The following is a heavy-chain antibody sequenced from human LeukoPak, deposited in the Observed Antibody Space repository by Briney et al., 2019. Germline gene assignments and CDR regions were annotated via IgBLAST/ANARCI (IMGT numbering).Heavy chain of an antibody. D-gene: IGHD3-10*01. Sequence: GGSLRLSCVASGITFSTYGMSWVRQAPGKGLEWVSAIRGAGDITDYADSVKGRFTISRDNSKNILYLQMSSLRAEDTAIYYCAKAPYGSGSYYVNPWGQGTLVTVSS. J-gene: IGHJ5*02. CDR1: GITFSTYG. V-gene: IGHV3-23*01. CDR3: AKAPYGSGSYYVNP. CDR2: IRGAGDIT.